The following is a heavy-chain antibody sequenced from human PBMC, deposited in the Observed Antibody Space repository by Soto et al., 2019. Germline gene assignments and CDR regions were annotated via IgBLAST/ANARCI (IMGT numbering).Heavy chain of an antibody. CDR3: AKPSSLPSDDTAMAYYFDY. V-gene: IGHV3-30*18. CDR2: ISYDGSNK. CDR1: GFTFSSYG. J-gene: IGHJ4*02. Sequence: GGSLRLSCAASGFTFSSYGMHWVRQAPGKGLEWVAVISYDGSNKYYADSVKGRFTISRDNSKNTLYLQMNSLRAEDTAVYYCAKPSSLPSDDTAMAYYFDYWGQGTLATASS. D-gene: IGHD5-18*01.